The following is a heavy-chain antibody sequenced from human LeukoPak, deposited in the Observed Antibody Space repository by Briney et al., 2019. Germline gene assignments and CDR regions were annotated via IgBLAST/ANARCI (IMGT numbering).Heavy chain of an antibody. V-gene: IGHV3-66*01. CDR3: ARYPYSTSSWSDP. CDR2: IYSGGGT. Sequence: GGSLRLSSAASGLTVSSDYMSWVRQAPGKGLEWVSVIYSGGGTYYADSVRGRFTISRDNSKNTLYLQLNSLRAEDTAVYYCARYPYSTSSWSDPWGQGTLVTVSS. D-gene: IGHD6-6*01. J-gene: IGHJ5*02. CDR1: GLTVSSDY.